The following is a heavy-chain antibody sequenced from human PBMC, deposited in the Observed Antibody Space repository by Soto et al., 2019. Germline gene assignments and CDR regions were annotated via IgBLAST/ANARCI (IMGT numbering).Heavy chain of an antibody. J-gene: IGHJ5*02. CDR1: GGTFSSYA. CDR3: ARVVVVAATPYNWFDP. V-gene: IGHV1-69*10. CDR2: IIPILGIA. Sequence: ASVKVSCKASGGTFSSYAISWVRQAPGQGLEWMGGIIPILGIANYAQKFQGRVTITADKSTSTAYMELSSLRSEDTAVYYCARVVVVAATPYNWFDPWGQGTLVTVSS. D-gene: IGHD2-15*01.